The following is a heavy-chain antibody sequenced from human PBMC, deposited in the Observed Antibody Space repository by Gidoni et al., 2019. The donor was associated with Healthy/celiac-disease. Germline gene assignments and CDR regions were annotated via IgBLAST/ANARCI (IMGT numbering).Heavy chain of an antibody. D-gene: IGHD1-7*01. J-gene: IGHJ4*02. CDR2: ISYDGSNK. CDR1: GFTFSSYA. CDR3: ARVGGWNYQDY. Sequence: QVQLVESGGGVVQPGRSLRLPCAASGFTFSSYAMHWVRQAPGKGLEWVAVISYDGSNKYYADSVKGRFTISRDNSKNTLYLQMNSLRAEDTAVYYCARVGGWNYQDYWGQGTLVTVSS. V-gene: IGHV3-30-3*01.